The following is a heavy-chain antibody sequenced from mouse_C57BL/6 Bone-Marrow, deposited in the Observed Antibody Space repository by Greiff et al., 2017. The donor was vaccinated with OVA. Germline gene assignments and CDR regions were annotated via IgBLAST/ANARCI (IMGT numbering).Heavy chain of an antibody. J-gene: IGHJ2*01. CDR1: GYTFTSYW. CDR3: ARRDDGSCFDY. CDR2: IYPSDSET. V-gene: IGHV1-61*01. Sequence: VQLQQPGAELVRPGSSVKLSCKASGYTFTSYWMAWVKQRPGRGLAWIGNIYPSDSETHYNKKFKDKATLTVDKSSSQASMQLSSLTSEDSAVYYCARRDDGSCFDYWGKGTTVTVSS. D-gene: IGHD2-3*01.